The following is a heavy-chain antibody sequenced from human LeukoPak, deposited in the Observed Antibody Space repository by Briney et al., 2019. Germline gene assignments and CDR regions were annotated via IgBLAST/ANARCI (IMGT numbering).Heavy chain of an antibody. V-gene: IGHV3-48*04. CDR2: ISSSSSTI. Sequence: PGGSLRLSCAASGFTFSSYSMNWVRQAPGKGLEWVSYISSSSSTIYYADSVKGRFTISRDNAKNSLYLQMNSLRAEDTAVYYCARDGDYSSSWSGTYYYYYMDVWSKGTTVTVSS. J-gene: IGHJ6*03. D-gene: IGHD6-13*01. CDR3: ARDGDYSSSWSGTYYYYYMDV. CDR1: GFTFSSYS.